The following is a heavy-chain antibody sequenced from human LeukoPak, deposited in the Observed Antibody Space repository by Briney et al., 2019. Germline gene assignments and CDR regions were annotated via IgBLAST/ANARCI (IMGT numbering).Heavy chain of an antibody. CDR2: INPNSGGT. CDR3: ARDGWYDSSGLPGY. D-gene: IGHD3-22*01. CDR1: GYTFTGYY. V-gene: IGHV1-2*04. Sequence: GASVTVSCKASGYTFTGYYMHWVRQAPGQGLEWVGWINPNSGGTNYAQKFQGWVTMTRDTSISTAYMELSRLRSDDTAVYYCARDGWYDSSGLPGYWGQGTLVTVSS. J-gene: IGHJ4*02.